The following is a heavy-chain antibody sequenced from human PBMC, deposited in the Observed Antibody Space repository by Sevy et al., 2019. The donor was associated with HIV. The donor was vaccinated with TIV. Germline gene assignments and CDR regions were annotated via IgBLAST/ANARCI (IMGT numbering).Heavy chain of an antibody. V-gene: IGHV3-33*01. D-gene: IGHD4-4*01. CDR1: GFTFSSHG. CDR2: RWYDGSNK. CDR3: ARAKDYSNYWPDY. Sequence: GGSLRLSCAASGFTFSSHGMHWVRQAPGKGLEWVGVRWYDGSNKYYADSVKGRFTVTRDDSKSTLFLQINSLRAEDTAVSFCARAKDYSNYWPDYWGQGTLVTVSS. J-gene: IGHJ4*02.